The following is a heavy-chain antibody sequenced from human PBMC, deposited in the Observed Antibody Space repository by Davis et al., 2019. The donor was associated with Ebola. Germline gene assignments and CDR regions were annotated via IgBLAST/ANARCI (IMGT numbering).Heavy chain of an antibody. CDR3: AIFGVVSHDAFDI. V-gene: IGHV3-30-3*01. CDR1: GFTFSNYV. CDR2: ISDDGSKK. D-gene: IGHD3-3*01. J-gene: IGHJ3*02. Sequence: PGGSLRLSCAASGFTFSNYVMHWVRQTPGKGVEWVAVISDDGSKKYYADSVKGRFTISRDNSKNTLYLQMNSLRPEDTAVYYCAIFGVVSHDAFDIWGQGTMVTVSS.